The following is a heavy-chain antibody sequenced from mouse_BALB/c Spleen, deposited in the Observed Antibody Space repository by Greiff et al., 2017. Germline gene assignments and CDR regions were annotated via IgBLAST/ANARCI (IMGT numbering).Heavy chain of an antibody. V-gene: IGHV7-3*02. CDR1: GFTFTDYY. CDR2: IRNKANGYTT. Sequence: EVMLVESGGGLVQPGGSLRLSCATSGFTFTDYYMSWVRQPPGKALEWLGFIRNKANGYTTEYSASVKGRFTISRDNSQSILYLQMNTLRAEDSATYYCARERGIYYGNWFAYWGQGTLVTVSA. D-gene: IGHD2-1*01. CDR3: ARERGIYYGNWFAY. J-gene: IGHJ3*01.